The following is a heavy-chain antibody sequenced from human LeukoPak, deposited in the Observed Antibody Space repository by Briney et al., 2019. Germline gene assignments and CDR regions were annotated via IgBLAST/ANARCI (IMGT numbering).Heavy chain of an antibody. V-gene: IGHV3-23*01. CDR1: GITLSNYG. CDR3: AKRGVVIRVILVGFYKEAYYFDS. Sequence: GGSLRLSCAVSGITLSNYGMSWVRQAPGKGLEWVAGISGSGGGKYYADSVKGRFTISRDNAKNTLYLQLNNLRAEDTAVYFCAKRGVVIRVILVGFYKEAYYFDSWGQGALVTVSS. D-gene: IGHD3-22*01. CDR2: ISGSGGGK. J-gene: IGHJ4*02.